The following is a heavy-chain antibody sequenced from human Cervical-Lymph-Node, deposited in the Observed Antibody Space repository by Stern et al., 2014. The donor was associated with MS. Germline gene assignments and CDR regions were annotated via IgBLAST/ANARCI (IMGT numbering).Heavy chain of an antibody. CDR3: ATISSGDY. V-gene: IGHV3-48*01. CDR2: ISSNSETI. J-gene: IGHJ4*02. D-gene: IGHD6-19*01. Sequence: VQLVQSGGCLVQPGGSLRLSCAASGFTFSTYPMNWVRQAPGKGLECVSYISSNSETISYADPVKGRFTISRDNAKNSLYLQMNSLRPEDTAVYYCATISSGDYWGQGTLVTVSS. CDR1: GFTFSTYP.